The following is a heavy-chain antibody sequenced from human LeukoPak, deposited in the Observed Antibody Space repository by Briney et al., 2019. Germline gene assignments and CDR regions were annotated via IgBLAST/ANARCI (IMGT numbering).Heavy chain of an antibody. CDR1: GFTFSSYV. CDR2: ISGSGDTR. CDR3: AKTYSNFWSAIDY. D-gene: IGHD3-3*01. Sequence: GGSLRLSCAASGFTFSSYVMTWVRQAPGKGLEWVSDISGSGDTRRYADSVEGRSTISRDNSKNTLYLQMNSLRAEDTAVYYCAKTYSNFWSAIDYWGQGTLVTVSS. V-gene: IGHV3-23*01. J-gene: IGHJ4*02.